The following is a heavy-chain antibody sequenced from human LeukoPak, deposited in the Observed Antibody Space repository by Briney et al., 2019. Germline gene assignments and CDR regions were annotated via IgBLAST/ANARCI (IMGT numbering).Heavy chain of an antibody. J-gene: IGHJ4*02. D-gene: IGHD6-13*01. CDR1: GGSISTYY. CDR3: ARSGGYSSSWSL. Sequence: SETLSLTCTVSGGSISTYYWNWIRQPPGKGLEWIGCIYYSGTSNCNPSLKSRVTTSVDTSKNQFSLKLTSVTAADTAVYYCARSGGYSSSWSLWGQGTLVTVSS. V-gene: IGHV4-59*01. CDR2: IYYSGTS.